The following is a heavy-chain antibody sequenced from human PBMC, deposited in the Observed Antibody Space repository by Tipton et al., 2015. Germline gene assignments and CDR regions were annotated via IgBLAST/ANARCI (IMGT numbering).Heavy chain of an antibody. D-gene: IGHD2-21*01. J-gene: IGHJ4*02. CDR2: IYQSGNT. CDR1: GGSISSSNW. V-gene: IGHV4-4*02. Sequence: GLVKPSETLSLTCAVSGGSISSSNWWTWVRQPPGKGLEWIGEIYQSGNTNYNPSLKSRVTISADKFKNQFSLNLKSVTAADTAVYYCARRCGADCYWGYYFDHWGQGTLVNVSS. CDR3: ARRCGADCYWGYYFDH.